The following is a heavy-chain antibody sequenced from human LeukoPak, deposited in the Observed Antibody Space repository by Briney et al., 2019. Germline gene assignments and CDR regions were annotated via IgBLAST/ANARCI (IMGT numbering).Heavy chain of an antibody. J-gene: IGHJ4*02. CDR1: GGTFSSYT. CDR2: IIPILGIA. CDR3: ARVDDSSGYYGHFDY. V-gene: IGHV1-69*02. Sequence: ASVKVSCKASGGTFSSYTISWVRQAPGQGLEWMGRIIPILGIANYAQKFQGRVTITADKSTSTAYMELSSLRSEDTAVYYCARVDDSSGYYGHFDYWGQGTLVTVSS. D-gene: IGHD3-22*01.